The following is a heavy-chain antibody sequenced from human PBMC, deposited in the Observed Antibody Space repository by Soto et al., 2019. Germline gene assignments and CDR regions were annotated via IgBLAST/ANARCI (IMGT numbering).Heavy chain of an antibody. D-gene: IGHD3-16*01. CDR3: MIRELFLEPRDF. CDR1: GFTFSSYA. Sequence: EVQLLESGGGLVQPGGSLRVSCAASGFTFSSYAMSWVRQAPGKGLEWVSAITGGGDTTYYADSVKGRFTISRDNSKNTLYLQMNSLTAEDTAVYYCMIRELFLEPRDFWGQGTLVTVSS. V-gene: IGHV3-23*01. CDR2: ITGGGDTT. J-gene: IGHJ1*01.